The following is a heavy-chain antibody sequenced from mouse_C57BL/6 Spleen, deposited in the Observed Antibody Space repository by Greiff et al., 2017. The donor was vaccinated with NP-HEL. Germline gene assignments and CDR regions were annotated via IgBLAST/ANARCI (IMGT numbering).Heavy chain of an antibody. CDR3: ARGGAYYSNYGAY. V-gene: IGHV3-6*01. Sequence: VQLKESGPGLVKPSQSLSLTCSVTGYSITSGYYWNWIRQFPGNKLEWMGYISYDGSNNYNPSLKNRISITRDTSKNQFFLKLNSVTTEDTATYYCARGGAYYSNYGAYWGQGTLVTVSA. CDR2: ISYDGSN. D-gene: IGHD2-5*01. J-gene: IGHJ3*01. CDR1: GYSITSGYY.